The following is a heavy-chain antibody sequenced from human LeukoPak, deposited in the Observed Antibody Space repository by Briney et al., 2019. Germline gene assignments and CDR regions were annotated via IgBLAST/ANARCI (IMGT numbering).Heavy chain of an antibody. CDR2: ISGSGGST. D-gene: IGHD3-10*01. J-gene: IGHJ4*02. V-gene: IGHV3-23*01. CDR1: GFTFSSYA. CDR3: AKNRHYYGSGSYLDY. Sequence: GGSLRLSCAASGFTFSSYAMSGVRQAPGKGLEWVSAISGSGGSTYYADSVKGRFTISRDNSKNTLYLQMNSLRAEDTAVYYCAKNRHYYGSGSYLDYWGQGTLVTVSS.